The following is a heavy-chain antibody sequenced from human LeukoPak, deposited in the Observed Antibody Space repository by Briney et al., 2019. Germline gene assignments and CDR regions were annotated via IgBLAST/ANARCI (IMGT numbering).Heavy chain of an antibody. CDR2: IRGRSDTT. D-gene: IGHD3-3*01. CDR3: ARGNDFWSGYFSVADY. J-gene: IGHJ4*02. Sequence: PGGSLRLSCAASGFTFTMFSMNWLRQAPGKGLEWIAFIRGRSDTTYYADSMKGRVTISRDNTKNSLYLQMNNLTVEDTAVYYCARGNDFWSGYFSVADYWGQGTLVTVSS. V-gene: IGHV3-48*04. CDR1: GFTFTMFS.